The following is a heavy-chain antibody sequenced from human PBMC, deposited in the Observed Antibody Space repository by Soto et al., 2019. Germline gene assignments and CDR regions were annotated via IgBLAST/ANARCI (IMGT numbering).Heavy chain of an antibody. D-gene: IGHD2-21*02. Sequence: QVRLQESGPGLVKPSETLSLTCKVSGASISRYYWSWIRQSPGKGLEWIGYLYNTGSTIYNPSHKKRFTISVDTSKNQLTLKMKPVTAADTAVYYCARDLWGYCGGDGYPLDVWGQGTTVTVSS. V-gene: IGHV4-59*01. CDR3: ARDLWGYCGGDGYPLDV. CDR1: GASISRYY. CDR2: LYNTGST. J-gene: IGHJ6*02.